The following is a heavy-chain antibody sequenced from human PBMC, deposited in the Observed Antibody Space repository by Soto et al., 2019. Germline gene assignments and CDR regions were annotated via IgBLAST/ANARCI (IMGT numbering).Heavy chain of an antibody. CDR1: GFTFSSYW. V-gene: IGHV3-7*03. Sequence: GGSLRLSCAASGFTFSSYWMSWVRQAPGKGLEWVANIKQDGSEKYYVDSVKGRFTISRDNSKNTLYLQMNSLRADDTAVYYCARVKNGYPYYFDYWGQGTVVTVSS. CDR2: IKQDGSEK. CDR3: ARVKNGYPYYFDY. D-gene: IGHD5-18*01. J-gene: IGHJ4*02.